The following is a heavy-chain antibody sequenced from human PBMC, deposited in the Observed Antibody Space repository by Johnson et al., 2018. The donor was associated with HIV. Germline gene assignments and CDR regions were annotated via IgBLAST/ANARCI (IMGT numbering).Heavy chain of an antibody. V-gene: IGHV3-43*01. CDR1: GFTFDDYT. CDR3: AKDLSPYSSGWYDAFDI. Sequence: VQLVESGGVVVQPGGSLRLSCAASGFTFDDYTMHWVRQAPGKGLEWVSLISWDGGSTYYADSVKGRFTISRDNSKNSLYLQMNSLRAEDTAVYYCAKDLSPYSSGWYDAFDIRGQGTMVTVSS. D-gene: IGHD6-19*01. CDR2: ISWDGGST. J-gene: IGHJ3*02.